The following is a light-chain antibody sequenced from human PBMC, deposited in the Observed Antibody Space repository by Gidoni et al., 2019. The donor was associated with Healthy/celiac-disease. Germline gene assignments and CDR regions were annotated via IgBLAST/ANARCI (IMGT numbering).Light chain of an antibody. J-gene: IGKJ1*01. CDR1: QSVGSN. CDR3: QQYNDWPWT. Sequence: EIVMTQSQATLSVSPGERVTRSCRASQSVGSNLAWYQQKPGQAPRLLIYGASTRATGIPARFSGSGSGTEFTRTISSLQSEDFAVYYCQQYNDWPWTFGQGTKVEIK. V-gene: IGKV3-15*01. CDR2: GAS.